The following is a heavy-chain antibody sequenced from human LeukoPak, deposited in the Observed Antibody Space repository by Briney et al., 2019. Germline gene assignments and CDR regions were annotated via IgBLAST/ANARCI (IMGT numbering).Heavy chain of an antibody. CDR1: GFTFSSYA. CDR3: LQRGFDY. Sequence: GGSLRLSCAASGFTFSSYAMSWVRQAPGKGLEWVSAISGSGGSTYYADSVEGRFTISRDNAKNSLYLQMNSLRVEDTAVYYCLQRGFDYWGQGALVTVSS. CDR2: ISGSGGST. J-gene: IGHJ4*02. D-gene: IGHD3-16*01. V-gene: IGHV3-23*01.